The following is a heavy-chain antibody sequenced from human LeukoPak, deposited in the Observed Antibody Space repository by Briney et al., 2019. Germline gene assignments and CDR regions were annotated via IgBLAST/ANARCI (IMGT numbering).Heavy chain of an antibody. J-gene: IGHJ6*02. CDR2: ISQDGSGK. Sequence: GGSLRLSCGASGFTFSNYWMSWVRQAPGKGLEWVINISQDGSGKNYADSVEGRFTISRDNAKNSLYLQMNSLRAEDSAVYYCVRAMDVWGQGTTVTVSS. V-gene: IGHV3-7*03. CDR1: GFTFSNYW. CDR3: VRAMDV.